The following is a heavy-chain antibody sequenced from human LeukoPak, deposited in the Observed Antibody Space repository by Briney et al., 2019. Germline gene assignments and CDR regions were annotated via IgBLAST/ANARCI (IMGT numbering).Heavy chain of an antibody. V-gene: IGHV4-39*07. CDR1: GVSISSGSNY. CDR2: IYSSGST. J-gene: IGHJ3*02. Sequence: SETLSLTCSVSGVSISSGSNYWGWIRQPPEKTLEWIGSIYSSGSTYYNPSLKSRVIILIDTAKNHFSLNLSSVTAADTAVYYCARSDGYGLVGIWGQGTMITVSS. CDR3: ARSDGYGLVGI. D-gene: IGHD3-10*01.